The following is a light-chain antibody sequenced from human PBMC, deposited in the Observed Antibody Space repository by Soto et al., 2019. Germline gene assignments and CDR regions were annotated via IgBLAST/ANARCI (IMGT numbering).Light chain of an antibody. CDR3: QQYGSSPPNT. Sequence: EFVLTQSPGTLSLSPGDRATLSCTASQTVRNNYLAWYQQKPGQAPRLLIYDASSRATGIPDRFSGGGSGTDFTLTISRLEPEDFAVYYCQQYGSSPPNTFGQGTRLEIK. V-gene: IGKV3-20*01. CDR2: DAS. J-gene: IGKJ5*01. CDR1: QTVRNNY.